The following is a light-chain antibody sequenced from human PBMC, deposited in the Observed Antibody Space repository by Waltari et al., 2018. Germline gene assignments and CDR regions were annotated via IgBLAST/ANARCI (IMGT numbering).Light chain of an antibody. CDR3: CSYAGSYTFV. J-gene: IGLJ1*01. CDR2: DVA. Sequence: QSALTPPRSVSGSLGQSVTISCTGTGSDIGGYHYVSWYQQHPDKVPKLIIFDVAKRPSGVPDRFSGSKSGNTASLTISGLQAEDEADYYCCSYAGSYTFVFGVGTKVSVV. CDR1: GSDIGGYHY. V-gene: IGLV2-11*01.